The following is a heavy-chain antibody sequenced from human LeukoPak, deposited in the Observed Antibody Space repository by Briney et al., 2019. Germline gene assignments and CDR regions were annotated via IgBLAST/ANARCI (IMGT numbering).Heavy chain of an antibody. J-gene: IGHJ6*04. D-gene: IGHD2-15*01. CDR2: IIPIFGTA. Sequence: GASVKVSCKASGGTFSSYAISWVRQAPGQGLEWTGRIIPIFGTANYAQKFQGRVTITTDESTSTAYMELSSLRSEDTAVYYCARGNINCSGGSCYSAPTPDVWGKGTAVTVSS. V-gene: IGHV1-69*05. CDR1: GGTFSSYA. CDR3: ARGNINCSGGSCYSAPTPDV.